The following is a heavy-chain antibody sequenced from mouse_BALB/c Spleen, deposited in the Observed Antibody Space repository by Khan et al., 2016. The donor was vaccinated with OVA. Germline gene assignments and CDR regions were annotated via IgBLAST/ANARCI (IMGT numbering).Heavy chain of an antibody. D-gene: IGHD2-12*01. CDR1: GYTFTNYG. V-gene: IGHV9-1*02. CDR3: ARTYYSYDRYFDV. CDR2: INTYTGEP. J-gene: IGHJ1*01. Sequence: QIQLVQSGPELKKPGETVKISCKASGYTFTNYGMNWVKQAPGKGLKWMGWINTYTGEPTYADDFKGRFALSLETSASTAYLQINNLKNEDMAKYFCARTYYSYDRYFDVWGAGTTVTVSS.